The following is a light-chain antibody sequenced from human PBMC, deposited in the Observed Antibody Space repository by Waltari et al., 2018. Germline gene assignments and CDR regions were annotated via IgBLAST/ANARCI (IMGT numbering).Light chain of an antibody. V-gene: IGKV1-39*01. CDR3: QQSYSTPWT. Sequence: DIQMTQSPSSLSASVGDRVTITCRPSQGISTYLNWYQQKPGKAPKLLIHAASTLQRGAPSRFSGSGSWTEFSLARSSLQPEDCATYYCQQSYSTPWTFGQGTKVEI. CDR1: QGISTY. CDR2: AAS. J-gene: IGKJ1*01.